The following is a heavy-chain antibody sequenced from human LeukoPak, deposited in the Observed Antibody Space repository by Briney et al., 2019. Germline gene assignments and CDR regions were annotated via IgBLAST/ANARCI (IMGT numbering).Heavy chain of an antibody. CDR2: SIPIFGIA. D-gene: IGHD3-3*01. Sequence: GASGKVSCKASGGTFSSYAISWVRQAPGQGLEWRGRSIPIFGIANYAQKFQGRVTITADKSTSTAYMELSSLRSEDTAVYYCARESDRFATRTPYNWFDPWGQGTLVTVSS. V-gene: IGHV1-69*04. J-gene: IGHJ5*02. CDR3: ARESDRFATRTPYNWFDP. CDR1: GGTFSSYA.